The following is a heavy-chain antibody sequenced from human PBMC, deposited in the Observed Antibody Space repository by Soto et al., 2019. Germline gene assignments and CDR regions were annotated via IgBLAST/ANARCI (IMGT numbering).Heavy chain of an antibody. CDR1: GGSISSGGYY. Sequence: PSETLSLTCTVSGGSISSGGYYWSWIRQHPGKGLEWIGYIYYSGSTYYNPSLKSRVTISVDTSKNQFSLKLSSVTAADTAVYYCARDRKTGGTMGVVVAAHNWFDPWGQGTLVTVPQ. D-gene: IGHD2-15*01. V-gene: IGHV4-31*03. CDR2: IYYSGST. J-gene: IGHJ5*02. CDR3: ARDRKTGGTMGVVVAAHNWFDP.